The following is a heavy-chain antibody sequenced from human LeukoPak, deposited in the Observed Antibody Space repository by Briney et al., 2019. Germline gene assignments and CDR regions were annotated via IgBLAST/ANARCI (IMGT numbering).Heavy chain of an antibody. Sequence: PGGSLRLSCTASGFTFGDYAMSWVRQAPGKGLEWVGFIRSKAYGGTTEYAASVKGRFTISRDDSKSIAYLQMNSLKTEDTAVYYCTRDLSAAGTDPYFDYWGQGTLVTVSS. D-gene: IGHD6-13*01. CDR2: IRSKAYGGTT. J-gene: IGHJ4*02. CDR3: TRDLSAAGTDPYFDY. V-gene: IGHV3-49*04. CDR1: GFTFGDYA.